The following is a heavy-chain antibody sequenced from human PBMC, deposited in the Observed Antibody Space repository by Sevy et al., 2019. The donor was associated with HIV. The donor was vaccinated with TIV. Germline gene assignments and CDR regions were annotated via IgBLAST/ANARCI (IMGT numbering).Heavy chain of an antibody. J-gene: IGHJ5*02. CDR3: AKGDGALTGIDP. Sequence: GGSLRLSCAASGFTFSDYAMHWGRLAPGKGLEWVALMSYDGSNQYYADSVKGRFTISRDNSKNTLYLQMNSLRVEDTAVYYCAKGDGALTGIDPWGQGTLVTVSS. D-gene: IGHD7-27*01. V-gene: IGHV3-30*18. CDR2: MSYDGSNQ. CDR1: GFTFSDYA.